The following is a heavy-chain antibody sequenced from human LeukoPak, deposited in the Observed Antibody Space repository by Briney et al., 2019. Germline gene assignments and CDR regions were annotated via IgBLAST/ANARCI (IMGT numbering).Heavy chain of an antibody. CDR2: IGSGGTST. J-gene: IGHJ4*02. V-gene: IGHV3-48*03. D-gene: IGHD3-10*01. CDR1: ELTFSSCE. Sequence: GGSLRLSCAAPELTFSSCEMNWVRQAPGKGLEWVSYIGSGGTSTHYADSAKGRFTISRDNAKNSLYLQMNSLRAEDTAVYYCARGPRGELFDYYFDYWGQGTLVTVSS. CDR3: ARGPRGELFDYYFDY.